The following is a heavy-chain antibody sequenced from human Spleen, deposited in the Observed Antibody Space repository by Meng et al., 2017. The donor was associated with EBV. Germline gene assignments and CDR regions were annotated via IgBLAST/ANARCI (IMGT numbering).Heavy chain of an antibody. J-gene: IGHJ4*02. D-gene: IGHD3-16*01. CDR2: IYYSGST. CDR3: ARVWGVGFYFNY. Sequence: QVQLQESGPGRVKTSETLSLTCTVSGGSLSSDTNYWNWIRQPPGKGLEWIGYIYYSGSTKYNPSLKSRVTISMDTSKNQFSLKLSSVTAADTAVYYCARVWGVGFYFNYWGQGALVTVSS. CDR1: GGSLSSDTNY. V-gene: IGHV4-61*01.